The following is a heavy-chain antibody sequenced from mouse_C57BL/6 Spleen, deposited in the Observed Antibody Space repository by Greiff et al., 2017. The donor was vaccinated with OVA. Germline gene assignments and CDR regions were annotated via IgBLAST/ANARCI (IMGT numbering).Heavy chain of an antibody. J-gene: IGHJ2*01. V-gene: IGHV2-2*01. Sequence: VKLVESGPGLVQPSQSLSITCTVSGFSLTSYGVHWVRQSPGKGLEWLGVIWSGGSTDYNAAFISRLSISKDNSKSQVFFKMNSLQADDTAIYYCARGGSVFFDYWGQGTTLTVSS. CDR2: IWSGGST. CDR3: ARGGSVFFDY. CDR1: GFSLTSYG.